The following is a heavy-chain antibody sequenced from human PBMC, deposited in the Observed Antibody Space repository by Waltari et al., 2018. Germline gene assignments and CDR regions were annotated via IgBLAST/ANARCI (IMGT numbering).Heavy chain of an antibody. J-gene: IGHJ4*02. CDR2: MCDDGCST. CDR1: GLIFTAYA. Sequence: EVELVESGGGFVQPGGSLRLSCAASGLIFTAYAFHWACEVTRKGPQPCLAMCDDGCSTYYARSMKSRCTITSDVSKKTVYLQMGNLRPEDTAVYYCSRSVVISRSPLDHWGQGTRGTVSS. V-gene: IGHV3-64*01. D-gene: IGHD2-21*01. CDR3: SRSVVISRSPLDH.